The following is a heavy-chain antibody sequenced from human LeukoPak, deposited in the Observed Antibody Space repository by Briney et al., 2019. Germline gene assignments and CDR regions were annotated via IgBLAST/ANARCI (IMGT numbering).Heavy chain of an antibody. Sequence: GGSLRLSCATSGFSFNNDWMDWVRQAPGKGLEWVANINQDGSEKNCLDSVKGRFTISRDNAQNSLYLQMNGLRVEDTAVYYCTRRLDEWGQGTLATVSS. CDR2: INQDGSEK. CDR1: GFSFNNDW. J-gene: IGHJ4*02. V-gene: IGHV3-7*01. D-gene: IGHD3-16*01. CDR3: TRRLDE.